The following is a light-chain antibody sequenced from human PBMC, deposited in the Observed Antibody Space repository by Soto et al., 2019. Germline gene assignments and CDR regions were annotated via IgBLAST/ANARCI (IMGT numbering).Light chain of an antibody. CDR2: EVT. V-gene: IGLV2-14*01. J-gene: IGLJ1*01. Sequence: QSVLTQPASVSGSPGQSITVSCTGTSSDIGGYNYVSWYQQHPGKAPKLMVYEVTNRPSGVSDRFSGSKSGNTASLTISGXXAXXXXXYYCSSYTSRSTLYVFGTGTKLTVL. CDR3: SSYTSRSTLYV. CDR1: SSDIGGYNY.